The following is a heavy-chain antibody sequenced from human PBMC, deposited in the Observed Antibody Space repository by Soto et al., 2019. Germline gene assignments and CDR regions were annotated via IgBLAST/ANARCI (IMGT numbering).Heavy chain of an antibody. D-gene: IGHD1-26*01. Sequence: DVQLLDSGGGLVQPGGSLTLSCAASRFTFSDFAMSWVRQAPGKGPEWVSSIGGGGTDTYYADSVKGRFTISRDNSKNTLYLQMDSLRDEDTAVYYCAKDAVPYNGKWDWFDSWGQGTLVTVSS. CDR2: IGGGGTDT. J-gene: IGHJ5*01. V-gene: IGHV3-23*01. CDR1: RFTFSDFA. CDR3: AKDAVPYNGKWDWFDS.